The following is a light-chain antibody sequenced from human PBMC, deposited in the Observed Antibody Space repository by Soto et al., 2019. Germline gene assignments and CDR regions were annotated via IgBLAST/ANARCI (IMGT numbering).Light chain of an antibody. V-gene: IGKV3-11*01. J-gene: IGKJ2*01. Sequence: EIVLTQSPATLSLSPGERATLSCRASQSVGSYLAWYQQKLGQAPRLLIYDASNRATGIPARFSGSGSGTDFTLPISSLEPEDFAVYYCQQRSNWPPYTFGQGTKLEIK. CDR3: QQRSNWPPYT. CDR1: QSVGSY. CDR2: DAS.